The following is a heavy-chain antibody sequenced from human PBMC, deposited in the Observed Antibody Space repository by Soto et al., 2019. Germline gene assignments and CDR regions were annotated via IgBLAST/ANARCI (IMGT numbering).Heavy chain of an antibody. V-gene: IGHV4-4*02. CDR3: ARAGRSSSKTVFDY. Sequence: SETLSLTCAVSSGTISSSNWWTWVRQPPGKGLEWIGDINQGGSPNYNPSLRSRVTISVDTSQNQFSLEMTSVTAADTVVYYCARAGRSSSKTVFDYWGLGTLVTVSS. J-gene: IGHJ4*02. CDR2: INQGGSP. D-gene: IGHD6-6*01. CDR1: SGTISSSNW.